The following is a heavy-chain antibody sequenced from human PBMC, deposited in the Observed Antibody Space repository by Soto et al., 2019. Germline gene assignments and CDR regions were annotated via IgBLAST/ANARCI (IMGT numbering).Heavy chain of an antibody. Sequence: QVQLVQSGAEVKKPGSSVKVSCKDSGGTFSTYSMVWVRQAPGQGLEWMGRIIPMLGVRNYAQRFQDRFTIIADKSTATVHMELSSLRSEDTALYYCTIGSWSGEVFDIWGQGTMVTVSS. D-gene: IGHD2-21*01. V-gene: IGHV1-69*02. CDR2: IIPMLGVR. CDR3: TIGSWSGEVFDI. CDR1: GGTFSTYS. J-gene: IGHJ3*02.